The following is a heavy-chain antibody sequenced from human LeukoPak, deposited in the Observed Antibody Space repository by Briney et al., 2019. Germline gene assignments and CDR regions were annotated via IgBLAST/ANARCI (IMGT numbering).Heavy chain of an antibody. CDR2: IYYSGST. CDR1: GGSISSGDYC. J-gene: IGHJ4*02. CDR3: ARADFWSGYSAY. D-gene: IGHD3-3*01. V-gene: IGHV4-30-4*08. Sequence: SETLSLTCTVSGGSISSGDYCWSWIRQPPGKGLEWIGYIYYSGSTYYTPSLKSRVTISGDTSKNQFSLKVSSVTAADRAVYYCARADFWSGYSAYWGQGTLVTVPS.